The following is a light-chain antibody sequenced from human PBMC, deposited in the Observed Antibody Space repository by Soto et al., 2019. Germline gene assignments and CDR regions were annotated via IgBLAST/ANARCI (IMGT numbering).Light chain of an antibody. V-gene: IGKV3-20*01. CDR3: QQYGNSRT. J-gene: IGKJ1*01. Sequence: VLTQSPGTLSLSPGERATLSCRASQSVSSTYLAWYQQKPGQAPRLLIYGASSRATGIPDRFSGSGSGTDFTITISRLEPEESAVYYCQQYGNSRTFGQGTKMEIK. CDR1: QSVSSTY. CDR2: GAS.